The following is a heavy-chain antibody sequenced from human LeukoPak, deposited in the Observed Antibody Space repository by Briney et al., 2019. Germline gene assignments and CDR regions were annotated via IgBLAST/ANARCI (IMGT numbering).Heavy chain of an antibody. V-gene: IGHV3-30*02. J-gene: IGHJ3*02. Sequence: GGSLRLSCAAPGFTFSSYGMHWVRQAPGKGLEWVAFIRYDGSNKYYADSVKGRFTISRDNSKNTLYLQMNSLRAEDTAVYYCAKDGIELPAFDIWGQGTWSPSLQ. CDR2: IRYDGSNK. CDR3: AKDGIELPAFDI. D-gene: IGHD5-12*01. CDR1: GFTFSSYG.